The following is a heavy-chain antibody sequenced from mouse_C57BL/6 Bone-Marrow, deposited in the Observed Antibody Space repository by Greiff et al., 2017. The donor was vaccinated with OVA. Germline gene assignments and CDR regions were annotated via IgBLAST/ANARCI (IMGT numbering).Heavy chain of an antibody. V-gene: IGHV5-12*01. D-gene: IGHD2-1*01. CDR3: ARIYYGNYGWYFDV. CDR1: GFTFSDYY. CDR2: ISNGGGST. Sequence: EVNVVESGGGLVQPGGSLKLSCAASGFTFSDYYMYWVRQTPEKRLEWVAYISNGGGSTYYPDTVKGRFTISRDNAKNTLYLQMSRLKSEDTAMYYCARIYYGNYGWYFDVWGTGTTVTVSS. J-gene: IGHJ1*03.